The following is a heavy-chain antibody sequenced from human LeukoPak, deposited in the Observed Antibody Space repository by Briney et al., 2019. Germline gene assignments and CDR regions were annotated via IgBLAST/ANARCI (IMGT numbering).Heavy chain of an antibody. D-gene: IGHD1-26*01. CDR2: ISYDGSNK. CDR1: GFTFSSYA. V-gene: IGHV3-30*04. J-gene: IGHJ4*02. CDR3: ARASGSYYFDY. Sequence: GGSLRLSCAASGFTFSSYAMHWVRQAPGKGLEGGAVISYDGSNKFYADSVKGRFTISRDNSKNTLYLQMNSLRAEDTAVYYCARASGSYYFDYWGQGTLVTVSS.